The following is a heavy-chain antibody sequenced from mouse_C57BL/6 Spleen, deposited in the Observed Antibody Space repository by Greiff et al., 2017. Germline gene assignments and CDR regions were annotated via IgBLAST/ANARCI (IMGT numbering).Heavy chain of an antibody. J-gene: IGHJ2*01. D-gene: IGHD2-5*01. Sequence: VQLQQSGPELVKPGASVKISCKASGYTFTDYYMNWVKQSHGKSLEWIGDINPNNGGTSYNQKFKGKATLTVDKSSSTAYMELRSLTSDDAAVYYCARDYYSTNFDYWGQGTTLTVSS. CDR2: INPNNGGT. CDR1: GYTFTDYY. V-gene: IGHV1-26*01. CDR3: ARDYYSTNFDY.